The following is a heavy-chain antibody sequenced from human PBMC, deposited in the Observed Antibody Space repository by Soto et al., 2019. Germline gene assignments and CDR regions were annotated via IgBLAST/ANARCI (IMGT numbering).Heavy chain of an antibody. CDR2: IYHSGST. D-gene: IGHD3-10*01. CDR1: GGSISSGGYS. CDR3: AREMVRGVGAFDP. Sequence: QLQLQESGSGLVKPSQTLSLTCAVSGGSISSGGYSWSWIRQPPGKGLEWIWYIYHSGSTYYNPSLKIRVTISVDRSKNQFSLKLSSVTAADTAVYYCAREMVRGVGAFDPCGQGTLVTVSS. V-gene: IGHV4-30-2*01. J-gene: IGHJ5*02.